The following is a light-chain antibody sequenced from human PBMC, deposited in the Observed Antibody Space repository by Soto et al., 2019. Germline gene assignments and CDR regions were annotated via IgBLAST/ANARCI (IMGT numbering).Light chain of an antibody. V-gene: IGLV1-51*01. Sequence: QSVLTQPPSVSAAPGQKVTISCSGSNSNIGNNYVSWYQQLPGTAPKLLIYDNNKRPSGIPDRFSRSKSGTSATLGITGLQTGDEADYYCGAWDDSLSAVFGGGTKLTVL. J-gene: IGLJ2*01. CDR3: GAWDDSLSAV. CDR2: DNN. CDR1: NSNIGNNY.